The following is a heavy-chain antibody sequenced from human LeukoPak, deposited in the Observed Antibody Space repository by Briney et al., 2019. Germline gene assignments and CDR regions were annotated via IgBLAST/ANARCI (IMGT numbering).Heavy chain of an antibody. CDR2: ISGSGGST. CDR1: GFTFSSYW. CDR3: AKGGGYSYGWAYYYYGMDV. D-gene: IGHD5-18*01. V-gene: IGHV3-23*01. Sequence: GGSLRLSCAASGFTFSSYWMNWVRQAPGKGLEWVSGISGSGGSTYYADSVKGRFTISRDNSKNTLYLQMNSLRAEDTAVYYCAKGGGYSYGWAYYYYGMDVWGQGTTVTVSS. J-gene: IGHJ6*02.